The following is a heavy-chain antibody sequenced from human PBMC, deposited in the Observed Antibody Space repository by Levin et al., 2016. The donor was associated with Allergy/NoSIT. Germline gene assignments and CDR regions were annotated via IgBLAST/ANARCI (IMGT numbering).Heavy chain of an antibody. Sequence: WIRQPPGKGLEWVSYISSSSSYTNYADSVKGRFTISRDNAKNSLYLQMNSLRAEDTAVYYCARARWEPLTDVWGQGTTVTVSS. CDR3: ARARWEPLTDV. V-gene: IGHV3-11*05. J-gene: IGHJ6*02. CDR2: ISSSSSYT. D-gene: IGHD1-26*01.